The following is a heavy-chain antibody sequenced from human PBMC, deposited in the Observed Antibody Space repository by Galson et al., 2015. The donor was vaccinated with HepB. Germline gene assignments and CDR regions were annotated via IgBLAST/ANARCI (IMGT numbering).Heavy chain of an antibody. J-gene: IGHJ4*02. Sequence: SLRLSCAASGFTFSNYDMTWVRQAPGKGLEWVAVISGSAGITKYAGSVKGRFSISRDNSKNTLYLQMNSLRVDDTAVYFCAKLGKMTTVTTHLDKWGQGTLVTVPS. V-gene: IGHV3-23*01. D-gene: IGHD4-17*01. CDR1: GFTFSNYD. CDR2: ISGSAGIT. CDR3: AKLGKMTTVTTHLDK.